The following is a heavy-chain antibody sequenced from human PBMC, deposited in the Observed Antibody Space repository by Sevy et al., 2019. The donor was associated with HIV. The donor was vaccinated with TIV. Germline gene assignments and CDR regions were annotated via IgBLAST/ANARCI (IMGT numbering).Heavy chain of an antibody. Sequence: GGSLRLSCAASGFTFSSYAMHWVRQAPGKGLEWVAVISYDGSNKYYADSVKGRFTISRDNSKNPLYLQMNSLRAEDTAVYYCARWRYYYDSSGAQPAVYFDYWGQRTLVTVSS. CDR2: ISYDGSNK. CDR3: ARWRYYYDSSGAQPAVYFDY. J-gene: IGHJ4*02. CDR1: GFTFSSYA. D-gene: IGHD3-22*01. V-gene: IGHV3-30-3*01.